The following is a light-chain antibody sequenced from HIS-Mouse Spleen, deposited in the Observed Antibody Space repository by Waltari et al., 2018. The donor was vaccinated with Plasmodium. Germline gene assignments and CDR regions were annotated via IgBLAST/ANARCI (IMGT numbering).Light chain of an antibody. CDR2: GAS. CDR3: QQYGSSPLT. CDR1: QSVSSSY. V-gene: IGKV3-20*01. Sequence: EIVFTQSPATLSLSPAERATLSCSASQSVSSSYLAWYQQKPGQAPRLLIYGASSRATGIPDRFSGSGSGTDFTLTISRLEPEDLAVYYCQQYGSSPLTFGGGTKVEIK. J-gene: IGKJ4*01.